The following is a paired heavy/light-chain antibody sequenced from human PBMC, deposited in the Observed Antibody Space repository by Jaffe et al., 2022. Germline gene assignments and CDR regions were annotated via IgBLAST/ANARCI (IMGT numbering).Light chain of an antibody. CDR3: MQGTHWPPT. CDR1: QSLVYSDGNTY. V-gene: IGKV2-30*01. CDR2: KVS. J-gene: IGKJ4*01. Sequence: DVVMTQSPLSLPVTLGQPASISCRSSQSLVYSDGNTYLNWFQQRPGQSPRRLIYKVSNRDSGVPDRFSGSGSGTDFTLKISRVEAEDVGVYYCMQGTHWPPTFGGGTKVEIK.
Heavy chain of an antibody. J-gene: IGHJ6*03. D-gene: IGHD1-20*01. CDR2: ISAYNGNT. V-gene: IGHV1-18*01. CDR3: ARDSPDWSVTGTRGYYYYYYMDV. Sequence: QVQLVQSGAEVKKPGASVKVSCKASGYTFTSYGISWVRQAPGQGLEWMGWISAYNGNTNYAQKLQGRVTMTTDTSTSTAYMELRSLRSDDTAVYYCARDSPDWSVTGTRGYYYYYYMDVWGKGTTVTVSS. CDR1: GYTFTSYG.